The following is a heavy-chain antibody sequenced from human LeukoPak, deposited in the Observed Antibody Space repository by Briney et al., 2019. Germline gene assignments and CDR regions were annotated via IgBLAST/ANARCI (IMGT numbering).Heavy chain of an antibody. V-gene: IGHV3-23*01. J-gene: IGHJ4*02. CDR3: VKEASFYYGSGSYYFDY. CDR1: GFTFTTYA. D-gene: IGHD3-10*01. Sequence: GGSLRLSCAASGFTFTTYAMIWVRRAPGKGLEWVSAISGSGGSTYYADSVKGRFTVSRDNSKSTLSLQMTSLRAEDTAIYYCVKEASFYYGSGSYYFDYWGQGTLVTVSS. CDR2: ISGSGGST.